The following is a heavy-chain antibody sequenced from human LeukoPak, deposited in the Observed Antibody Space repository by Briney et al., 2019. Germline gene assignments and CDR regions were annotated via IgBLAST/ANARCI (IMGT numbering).Heavy chain of an antibody. CDR3: ARGDCSSTICYSPMDV. D-gene: IGHD2-2*01. CDR2: VYHSGST. CDR1: GYSISSGYY. J-gene: IGHJ6*03. V-gene: IGHV4-38-2*02. Sequence: SETLSLTCTVSGYSISSGYYWGWIRQPPGKGLEWIGSVYHSGSTYYNPSLKSRVTISVDTSKNQFSLKVNSVTAADTALYYCARGDCSSTICYSPMDVWGKGTTVTVSS.